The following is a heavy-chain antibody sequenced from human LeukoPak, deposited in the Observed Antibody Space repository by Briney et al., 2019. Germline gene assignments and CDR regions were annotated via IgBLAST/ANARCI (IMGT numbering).Heavy chain of an antibody. CDR2: IYYSGST. CDR1: GGSISSYY. D-gene: IGHD4-17*01. V-gene: IGHV4-59*08. J-gene: IGHJ4*02. CDR3: ASHPYGESYFHC. Sequence: PSETLSLTCTVSGGSISSYYWSWVRQPPGKGLEWIGYIYYSGSTNYNPSLKSRATISVGTSKNQFSLKLSSVTAADTAVYYCASHPYGESYFHCWGQGTLVTVSS.